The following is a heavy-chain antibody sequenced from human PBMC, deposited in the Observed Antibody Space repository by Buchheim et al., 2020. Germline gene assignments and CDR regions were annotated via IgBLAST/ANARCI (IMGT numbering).Heavy chain of an antibody. J-gene: IGHJ4*02. Sequence: EVGLLESGGSLAQPGGSLILSCAASGFTFTSYLMMWVRQGPGKGLECVSTINGRGYNTYYADSVKGRFIISRDTSRHAKFLRMDSLRVEDTAIYYCAKVGSSAYFFESWGRGTL. CDR1: GFTFTSYL. V-gene: IGHV3-23*05. CDR3: AKVGSSAYFFES. CDR2: INGRGYNT.